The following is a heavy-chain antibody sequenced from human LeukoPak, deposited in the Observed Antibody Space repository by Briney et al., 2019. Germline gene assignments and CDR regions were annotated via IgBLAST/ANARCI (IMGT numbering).Heavy chain of an antibody. V-gene: IGHV3-23*01. J-gene: IGHJ3*02. D-gene: IGHD1-26*01. CDR1: GFTFSSYA. Sequence: GGSLRLSCAASGFTFSSYAMSWVRQALGKGLEWVSAISGSGGSTYYADSVKGRFTISRDNSKNTLYLQMNSLRAEDTAVYYCARDRVGATRYDAFDIWGQGTMVTVSS. CDR3: ARDRVGATRYDAFDI. CDR2: ISGSGGST.